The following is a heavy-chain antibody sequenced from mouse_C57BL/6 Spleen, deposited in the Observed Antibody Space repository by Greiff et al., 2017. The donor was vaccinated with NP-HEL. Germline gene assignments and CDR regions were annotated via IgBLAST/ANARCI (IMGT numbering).Heavy chain of an antibody. V-gene: IGHV5-4*01. CDR2: ISDGGSYT. D-gene: IGHD1-1*01. J-gene: IGHJ1*03. Sequence: EVQRVESGGGLVKPGGSLKLSCAASGFTFSSYAMSWVRQTPEKRLEWVATISDGGSYTYYPDNVKGRFTISRDNAKNNLYLQMSHLKSEDTAMYYCARDYYGSSDVYFDVWGTGTTVTVSS. CDR3: ARDYYGSSDVYFDV. CDR1: GFTFSSYA.